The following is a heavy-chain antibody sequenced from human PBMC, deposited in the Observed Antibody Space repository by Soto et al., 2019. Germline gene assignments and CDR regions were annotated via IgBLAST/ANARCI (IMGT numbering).Heavy chain of an antibody. Sequence: QLQLQESGSGLVKPSQTLSLTCAVSGGSISSGDYSWSWIRQPPEKGLEWIGYIYHSGSTDYNPSLKSRVTTSVDRSKNQFSLKLGSVTAADTAVYYWARDRADYGDCHGSRWYEPWGQGPLV. CDR1: GGSISSGDYS. CDR2: IYHSGST. V-gene: IGHV4-30-2*01. J-gene: IGHJ5*02. D-gene: IGHD4-17*01. CDR3: ARDRADYGDCHGSRWYEP.